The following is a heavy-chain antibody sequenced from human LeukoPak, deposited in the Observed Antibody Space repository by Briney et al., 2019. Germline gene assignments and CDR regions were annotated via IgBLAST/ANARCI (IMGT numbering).Heavy chain of an antibody. CDR3: AREMVASGAFDI. CDR1: GGSISSYY. CDR2: VYYSGST. D-gene: IGHD5-12*01. V-gene: IGHV4-59*01. Sequence: SETLSLTCTVSGGSISSYYWSWIRQPPGKGLEWNGYVYYSGSTNYNPSLKSRVTISVDTSKNQFSLKLSSVTAADTAVYYCAREMVASGAFDIWGQGTMVTVSS. J-gene: IGHJ3*02.